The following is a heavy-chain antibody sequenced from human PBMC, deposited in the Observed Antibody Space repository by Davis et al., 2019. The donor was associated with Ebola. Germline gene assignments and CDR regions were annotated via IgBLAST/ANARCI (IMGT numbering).Heavy chain of an antibody. D-gene: IGHD2-8*02. Sequence: GESLKISCAASGFTFSSYAMSWVRQAPGKGLEWVSAISGSGGSTYYADSVKGRFTISRDNSKNTLYLQMNSLRAEDTAVYYCARGFGYCTGGVCYYYYGMDVWGQGTTVTVSS. CDR3: ARGFGYCTGGVCYYYYGMDV. J-gene: IGHJ6*02. CDR2: ISGSGGST. CDR1: GFTFSSYA. V-gene: IGHV3-23*01.